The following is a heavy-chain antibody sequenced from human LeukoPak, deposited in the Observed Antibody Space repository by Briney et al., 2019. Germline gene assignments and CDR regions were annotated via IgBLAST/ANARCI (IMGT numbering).Heavy chain of an antibody. D-gene: IGHD6-13*01. Sequence: SETLSLTCTVSGGSIRSYYWSWIRQPPGEGLEWIGDIYYSGSTNFNPSLKSRVTISVDTSKNQFSLRLSSVTAADTAVYYCARGQLYSNSWRPFFDYWGQGTLVTASS. CDR1: GGSIRSYY. J-gene: IGHJ4*02. V-gene: IGHV4-59*01. CDR3: ARGQLYSNSWRPFFDY. CDR2: IYYSGST.